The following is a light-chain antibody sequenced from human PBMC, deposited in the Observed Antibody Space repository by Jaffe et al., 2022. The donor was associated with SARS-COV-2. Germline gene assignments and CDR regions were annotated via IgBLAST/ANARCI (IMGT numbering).Light chain of an antibody. CDR1: IIDIFTYKY. Sequence: QSALTQPASVSGSPGQSITISCTGDIIDIFTYKYVSWYQQHPGKAPKLLIYEVSNRPSGVSDRFSGSKSGNTASLTISGLQAEDEADYYCNSHTLSNTPFLVFGGGTKLTVL. CDR3: NSHTLSNTPFLV. V-gene: IGLV2-14*03. CDR2: EVS. J-gene: IGLJ3*02.